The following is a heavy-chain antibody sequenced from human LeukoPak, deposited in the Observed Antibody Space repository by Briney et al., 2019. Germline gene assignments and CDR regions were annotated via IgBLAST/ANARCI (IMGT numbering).Heavy chain of an antibody. CDR1: GYTFTNYD. J-gene: IGHJ4*02. D-gene: IGHD3-22*01. CDR2: MNPNSGST. CDR3: GRGFYYDSSAYEH. Sequence: ASVKVSCKAFGYTFTNYDINWVRQATGQGLEWVGWMNPNSGSTGYAQKFQGRVTMTRNTSISTAYMELSSLRSEDTAVYYCGRGFYYDSSAYEHWGQGTLVTVSS. V-gene: IGHV1-8*01.